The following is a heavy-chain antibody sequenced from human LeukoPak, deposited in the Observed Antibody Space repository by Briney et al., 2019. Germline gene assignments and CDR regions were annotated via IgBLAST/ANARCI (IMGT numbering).Heavy chain of an antibody. Sequence: SETLSLTCTVSGGSISSGSYYWSWIRQPAGKGLEWIGRIYTSGSTNYNPSLKSRVTISVDTSKNQFSLKLSSVTAADTAVYYCARKLWGDYGDYGFDPWGQGTLVTVSS. CDR1: GGSISSGSYY. J-gene: IGHJ5*02. V-gene: IGHV4-61*02. CDR2: IYTSGST. CDR3: ARKLWGDYGDYGFDP. D-gene: IGHD4-17*01.